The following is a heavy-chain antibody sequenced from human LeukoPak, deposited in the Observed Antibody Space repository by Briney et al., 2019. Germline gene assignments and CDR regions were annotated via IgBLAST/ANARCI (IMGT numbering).Heavy chain of an antibody. D-gene: IGHD1-1*01. V-gene: IGHV3-21*01. J-gene: IGHJ4*02. CDR3: ARAETIQTYFDY. CDR2: ISSSSSYI. Sequence: PRGSLRLSCAAAGFTFSSYSMSWVRQAPGEGLEWVSSISSSSSYIYYADSVKGRFTITRDNAKNSLYLQMNSLRAEDTAVYYCARAETIQTYFDYWGRGTLVTVSS. CDR1: GFTFSSYS.